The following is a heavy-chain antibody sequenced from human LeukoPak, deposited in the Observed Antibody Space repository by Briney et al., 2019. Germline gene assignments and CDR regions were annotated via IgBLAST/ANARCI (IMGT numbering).Heavy chain of an antibody. D-gene: IGHD5-24*01. CDR2: ISSSGSTI. V-gene: IGHV3-48*03. J-gene: IGHJ4*02. CDR1: GFTFSSYE. Sequence: GGSLRLSCAASGFTFSSYETNWVRQAPGKGLEWVSYISSSGSTIYYADSVKGRFTISRDNAKNSLYLQMNSLRAEDTAVYYCARRGRWLQSGLADYWGQGTLVTVSS. CDR3: ARRGRWLQSGLADY.